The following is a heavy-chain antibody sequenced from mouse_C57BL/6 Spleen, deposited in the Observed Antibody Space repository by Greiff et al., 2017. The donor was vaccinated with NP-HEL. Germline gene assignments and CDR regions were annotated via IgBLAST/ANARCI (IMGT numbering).Heavy chain of an antibody. CDR2: INYDGSST. V-gene: IGHV5-16*01. D-gene: IGHD6-1*01. CDR1: GFTFSDYY. Sequence: EVQRVESEGGLVQPGSSMKLSCTASGFTFSDYYMAWVRQVPEKGLEWVANINYDGSSTYYLDSLKSRFIISRDNAKNILYLQMSSLKSEDTATYYCARDLPHYYAMDYWGQGTSVTVSS. J-gene: IGHJ4*01. CDR3: ARDLPHYYAMDY.